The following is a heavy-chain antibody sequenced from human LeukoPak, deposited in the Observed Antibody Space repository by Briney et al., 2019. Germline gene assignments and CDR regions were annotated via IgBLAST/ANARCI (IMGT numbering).Heavy chain of an antibody. D-gene: IGHD3-22*01. CDR1: GGSISSYY. V-gene: IGHV4-59*12. CDR2: IYYSGST. Sequence: SETLSLTCTVSGGSISSYYWSWIRQPPGKGLEWIGYIYYSGSTYYNPSLKSRVTISVDTSKNQFSLKLSSVTAADTAVCYCARDIVSYYDSSGYPESWGQGTLVTVSS. CDR3: ARDIVSYYDSSGYPES. J-gene: IGHJ4*02.